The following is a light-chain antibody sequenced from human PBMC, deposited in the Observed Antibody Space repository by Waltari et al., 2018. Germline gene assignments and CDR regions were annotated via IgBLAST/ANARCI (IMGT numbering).Light chain of an antibody. CDR1: QDISSS. V-gene: IGKV1-16*02. J-gene: IGKJ1*01. CDR2: AAS. CDR3: QQYRNYPPT. Sequence: DIQMTQSPSSLSASVGDTVTITCRASQDISSSLAWFQQKPGKAPKSLISAASSLQSGVPSKFSGSGSGTEFTLTISSLQPEDFATYYCQQYRNYPPTFGQGTKVELK.